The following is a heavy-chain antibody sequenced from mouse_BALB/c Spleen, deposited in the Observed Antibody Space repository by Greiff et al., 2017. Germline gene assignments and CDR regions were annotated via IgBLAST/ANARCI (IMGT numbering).Heavy chain of an antibody. CDR1: GYSFTGYY. CDR3: ASGFYDGYAFAY. CDR2: ISCYNGAT. Sequence: LVKTGASVKISCKASGYSFTGYYMHWVKQSHGKSLEWIGYISCYNGATSYNQKFKGKATFTVDTSSSTAYMQFNSLTSEDSAVYDCASGFYDGYAFAYWGQGTLVTVSA. D-gene: IGHD2-3*01. V-gene: IGHV1S34*01. J-gene: IGHJ3*01.